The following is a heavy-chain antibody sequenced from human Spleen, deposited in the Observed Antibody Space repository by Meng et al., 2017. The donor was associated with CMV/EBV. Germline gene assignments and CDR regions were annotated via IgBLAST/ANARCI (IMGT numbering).Heavy chain of an antibody. CDR3: ARRAGNFDY. J-gene: IGHJ4*02. CDR1: GFTFSGYE. CDR2: ISSSGNIK. Sequence: LSLTCAASGFTFSGYEMNWVRLAPGKGLEWVSYISSSGNIKYYADSVKGRFTISRDNAKNSLYLQMNSLRAEDRAVYYCARRAGNFDYWGQGTLVTVSS. V-gene: IGHV3-48*03. D-gene: IGHD6-19*01.